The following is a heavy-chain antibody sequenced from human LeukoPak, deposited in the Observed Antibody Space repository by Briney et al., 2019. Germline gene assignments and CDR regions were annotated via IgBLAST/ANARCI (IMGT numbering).Heavy chain of an antibody. J-gene: IGHJ4*02. V-gene: IGHV3-7*01. CDR1: GFSFSRYW. Sequence: GGSLRLSCAASGFSFSRYWMSWVRQAPGKGLEWVANIKEDGSEKYYVDSVKGRFTISRDNAKNSLYLQMNSLRGEDTAVYYCARGGAARPDFWGQGTLVTVSS. CDR2: IKEDGSEK. CDR3: ARGGAARPDF. D-gene: IGHD6-6*01.